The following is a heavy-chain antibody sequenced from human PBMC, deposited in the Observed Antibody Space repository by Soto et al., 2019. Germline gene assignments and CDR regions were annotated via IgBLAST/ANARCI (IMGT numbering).Heavy chain of an antibody. CDR1: GGAIRNSIYY. D-gene: IGHD6-19*01. CDR3: ARHRIAVAGPLDY. Sequence: SETLSLTCPVSGGAIRNSIYYWGWIRQPPGKGLEWIGTIYYDGSVAYSPSLKSRVTLSVDTSRNHFSVKINSVTAADTAVYFCARHRIAVAGPLDYWGQGTLVTVSS. CDR2: IYYDGSV. V-gene: IGHV4-39*01. J-gene: IGHJ4*02.